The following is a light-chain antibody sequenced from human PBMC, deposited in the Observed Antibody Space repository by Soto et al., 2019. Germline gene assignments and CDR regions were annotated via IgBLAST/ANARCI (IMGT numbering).Light chain of an antibody. V-gene: IGKV3-15*01. CDR2: GAS. Sequence: EIVMTQSPATLSVSPGERATLSCRASQSVSSNLAWYQQKPGQAPRLLIYGASTRATGIPDRFSGSGSVTEFTLTISRMQSEDFAVYYCQQYNNWPRLTFGGGPKVEIK. J-gene: IGKJ4*01. CDR1: QSVSSN. CDR3: QQYNNWPRLT.